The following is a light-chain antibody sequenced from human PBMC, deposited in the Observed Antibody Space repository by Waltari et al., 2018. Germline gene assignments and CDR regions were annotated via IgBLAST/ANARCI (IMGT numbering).Light chain of an antibody. Sequence: QSVVTQSPSASGPPGQRVTLSCSGSSPNIGRKTVNWYQHLPGTAPKLLIHNNNQRPSGVPDRFSGSKSDTSASLAISGLQSEDEAEYYCAVWDDSLNGWMFGGRTKLTVL. CDR3: AVWDDSLNGWM. CDR1: SPNIGRKT. CDR2: NNN. J-gene: IGLJ3*02. V-gene: IGLV1-44*01.